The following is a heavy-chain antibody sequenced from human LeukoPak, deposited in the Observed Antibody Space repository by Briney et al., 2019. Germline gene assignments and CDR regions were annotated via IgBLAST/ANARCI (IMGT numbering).Heavy chain of an antibody. CDR2: ISAYNGNT. D-gene: IGHD2-15*01. J-gene: IGHJ4*02. CDR3: ARLPLIRYCSGGSCPNDY. CDR1: GYTFTSYG. V-gene: IGHV1-18*01. Sequence: GASVKVSCKASGYTFTSYGISWVRQAPGQGLERMGWISAYNGNTNYAQKLQGRVTMTTDTSTSTAYMELRSLRSDDTAVYYCARLPLIRYCSGGSCPNDYWGQGTLVTVSS.